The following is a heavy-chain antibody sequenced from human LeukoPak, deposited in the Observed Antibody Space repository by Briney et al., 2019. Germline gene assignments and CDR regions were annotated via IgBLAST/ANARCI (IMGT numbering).Heavy chain of an antibody. CDR3: ARDLGMTDGDYVSYFDY. CDR1: GFTFSSYS. D-gene: IGHD4-17*01. J-gene: IGHJ4*02. V-gene: IGHV3-48*01. CDR2: ISSSSSTI. Sequence: PGGSLRLSCAASGFTFSSYSMNWVRQAPGKGLEWVSYISSSSSTIYYADSVKGRFTISRDNAKNSLYLQMNSLRAEDTALYYCARDLGMTDGDYVSYFDYWGQGTLVTVSS.